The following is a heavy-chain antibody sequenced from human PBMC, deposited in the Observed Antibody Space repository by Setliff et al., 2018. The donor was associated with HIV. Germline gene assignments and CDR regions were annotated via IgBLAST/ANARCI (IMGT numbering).Heavy chain of an antibody. Sequence: PSETLSLTCTVSGGSISSHYWSWVRQPPGKGLEWIGSIYYSGSTNYNPSLKSRFTISVDTSKNQFFLKLSSGTGADTAAYYCARGLENFWSGYIRWGPGTLVTVSS. V-gene: IGHV4-59*11. J-gene: IGHJ4*02. D-gene: IGHD3-3*01. CDR1: GGSISSHY. CDR2: IYYSGST. CDR3: ARGLENFWSGYIR.